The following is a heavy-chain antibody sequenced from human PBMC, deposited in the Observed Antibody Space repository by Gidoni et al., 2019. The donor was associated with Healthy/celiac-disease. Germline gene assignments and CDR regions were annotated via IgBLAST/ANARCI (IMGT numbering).Heavy chain of an antibody. J-gene: IGHJ6*02. D-gene: IGHD4-17*01. CDR3: AKGEGDGDYYYYGMDV. CDR2: ISYDGSNK. V-gene: IGHV3-30*18. Sequence: GVRQAPGKGLEWVAVISYDGSNKYYADSVKGRFTISRDNSKNTLYLQMNSLRAEDTAVYYCAKGEGDGDYYYYGMDVWGQGTTVTVSS.